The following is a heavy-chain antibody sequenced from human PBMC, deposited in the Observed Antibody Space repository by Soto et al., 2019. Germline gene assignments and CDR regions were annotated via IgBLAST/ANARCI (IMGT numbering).Heavy chain of an antibody. CDR2: IIPIFGTA. D-gene: IGHD3-22*01. V-gene: IGHV1-69*13. Sequence: SVKVYCKASGGTFSSYAISWVRQAPGQGLEWMGGIIPIFGTANYAQKFQGRVTITADESTSTAYMELSSLRSEDTAVYYCARASDYYDSSGYYPAYYFDYWGQGTLVTVSS. CDR3: ARASDYYDSSGYYPAYYFDY. CDR1: GGTFSSYA. J-gene: IGHJ4*02.